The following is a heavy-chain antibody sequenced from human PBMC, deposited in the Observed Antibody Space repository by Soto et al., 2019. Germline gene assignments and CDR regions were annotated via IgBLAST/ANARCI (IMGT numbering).Heavy chain of an antibody. D-gene: IGHD1-1*01. Sequence: SQTLSLTCTVSGGSTSSSSYYWGWIRQPPGKGLEWIGSIYYSGSTYYNPSLKSGVTISVDTSKNQFSLKLSSVTAADTAVYYCARQLQLEEKFDPWGQGTLVTVSS. CDR3: ARQLQLEEKFDP. CDR1: GGSTSSSSYY. CDR2: IYYSGST. J-gene: IGHJ5*02. V-gene: IGHV4-39*01.